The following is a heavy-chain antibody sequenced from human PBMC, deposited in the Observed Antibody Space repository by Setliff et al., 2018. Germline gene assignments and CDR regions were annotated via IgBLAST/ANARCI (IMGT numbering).Heavy chain of an antibody. CDR3: ARYDYVWGSYHLNCFDP. D-gene: IGHD3-16*02. CDR2: INHRGST. V-gene: IGHV4-34*09. Sequence: TLSLTCAAYGGTFSDYHWTWIRQSPEKGLEWIGEINHRGSTNYNPSLKSRLEMSVDTSKREFALRLSSVTAADTAVYYCARYDYVWGSYHLNCFDPWGQGTLVTVSS. J-gene: IGHJ5*02. CDR1: GGTFSDYH.